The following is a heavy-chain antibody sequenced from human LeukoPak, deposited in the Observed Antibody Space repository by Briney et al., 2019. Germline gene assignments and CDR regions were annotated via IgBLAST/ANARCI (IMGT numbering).Heavy chain of an antibody. J-gene: IGHJ4*02. Sequence: PGGSLRLSCAASGFIFNNYGMNWVRQAPGKGLEWVSAISGSGGSTYYADSVKGRFTISRDNSKNTLQLQMNSLRAEDTAVYYCAKDIAAAAPYYFDYWGQGTLVTVSS. CDR2: ISGSGGST. D-gene: IGHD6-13*01. V-gene: IGHV3-23*01. CDR1: GFIFNNYG. CDR3: AKDIAAAAPYYFDY.